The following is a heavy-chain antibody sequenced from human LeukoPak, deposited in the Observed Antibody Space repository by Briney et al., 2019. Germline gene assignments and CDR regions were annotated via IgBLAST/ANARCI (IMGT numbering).Heavy chain of an antibody. CDR3: ACGYSGYDYGFDY. J-gene: IGHJ4*02. Sequence: ASVKVSCNASGYTFTSYGTSWVRQAPGQGLEGMGWISAYNGKINYALKLQGRVNMPTDTATSTASMKLRSLRSDDTAVHYCACGYSGYDYGFDYWGQGTLVTVSS. CDR1: GYTFTSYG. V-gene: IGHV1-18*01. CDR2: ISAYNGKI. D-gene: IGHD5-12*01.